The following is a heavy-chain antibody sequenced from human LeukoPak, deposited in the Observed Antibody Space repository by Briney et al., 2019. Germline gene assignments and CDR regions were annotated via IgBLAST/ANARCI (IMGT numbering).Heavy chain of an antibody. J-gene: IGHJ6*02. V-gene: IGHV3-64D*09. D-gene: IGHD2-15*01. CDR2: ISDSGGST. Sequence: GGSLRLSCSASGFPFSSYAMHWVRRAPGKGLEYVSAISDSGGSTYYADSVKGRFTISRDNSKSTLYLQMSSLRVEDTAVYFCVRGYSFGPYGMDVWGQGTTVTVSS. CDR3: VRGYSFGPYGMDV. CDR1: GFPFSSYA.